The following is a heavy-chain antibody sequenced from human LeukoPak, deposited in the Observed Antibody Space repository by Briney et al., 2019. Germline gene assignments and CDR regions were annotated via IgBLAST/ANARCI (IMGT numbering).Heavy chain of an antibody. CDR2: ISSSGSTI. J-gene: IGHJ4*02. V-gene: IGHV3-11*04. D-gene: IGHD1-26*01. Sequence: GGSLRLSCAASGFTFSDYYMSWIRQAPGKGLEWVSYISSSGSTIYYADSVKGRFTISRDNAKNSLYLQMNSLRVEDTAVYYCARHSGSYQRAFDYWGQGTLVTASS. CDR3: ARHSGSYQRAFDY. CDR1: GFTFSDYY.